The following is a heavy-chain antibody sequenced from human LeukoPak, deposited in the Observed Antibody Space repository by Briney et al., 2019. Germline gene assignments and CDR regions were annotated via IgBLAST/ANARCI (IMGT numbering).Heavy chain of an antibody. CDR1: GGTFSSYA. CDR3: AREADYYGSGSYYSRPFDY. Sequence: ASVKVSCKASGGTFSSYAISWVRQAPGQGLEWMRGIMPIFGTANYAQKFQGRVTITADESTSTAYMELSSLRSEDTAVYYCAREADYYGSGSYYSRPFDYWGQGTLVTVSS. V-gene: IGHV1-69*13. J-gene: IGHJ4*02. CDR2: IMPIFGTA. D-gene: IGHD3-10*01.